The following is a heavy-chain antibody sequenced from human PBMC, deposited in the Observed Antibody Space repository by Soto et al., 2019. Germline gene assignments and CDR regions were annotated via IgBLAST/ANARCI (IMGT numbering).Heavy chain of an antibody. J-gene: IGHJ5*02. V-gene: IGHV4-39*01. D-gene: IGHD3-16*01. CDR1: GGSISSSSYY. CDR3: ARHAYTPTKNWFDP. CDR2: IYYSGST. Sequence: QLQLQESGPGLVKPSETLSLTCTVSGGSISSSSYYWVWIRQPPGKGLEWIGSIYYSGSTYYNPSLKSRVTISVDTSKNQFSPKLSSVTAADTAVYYCARHAYTPTKNWFDPWGPGTLVTVSS.